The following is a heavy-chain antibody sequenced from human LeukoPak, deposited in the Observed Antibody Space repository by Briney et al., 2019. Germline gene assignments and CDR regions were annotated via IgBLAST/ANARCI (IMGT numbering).Heavy chain of an antibody. CDR3: ARDPLDDYFDY. CDR2: INPSGGST. V-gene: IGHV1-46*01. Sequence: ASVQVSCQSSGYTFTSYYMHWVRQAPAQGLEWMGIINPSGGSTSYAQKFQGRVTMTRDTSTSTVYMELSSLRSEDTAVYYCARDPLDDYFDYWGQGTLVTVSS. CDR1: GYTFTSYY. J-gene: IGHJ4*02.